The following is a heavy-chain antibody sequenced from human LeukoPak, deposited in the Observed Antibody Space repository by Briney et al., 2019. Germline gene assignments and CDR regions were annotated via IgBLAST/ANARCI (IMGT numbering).Heavy chain of an antibody. Sequence: SETLSLTCAVSGSSISSGGYSWSWIRQPPGKGLEWIGYIYHSGSTYYNPSLKSRVTISVDRSKNQFSLKLSSVTAADTAVYYCARVKGSGSYYHYYFDYWGQGTLVTVSS. J-gene: IGHJ4*02. D-gene: IGHD3-10*01. V-gene: IGHV4-30-2*01. CDR1: GSSISSGGYS. CDR3: ARVKGSGSYYHYYFDY. CDR2: IYHSGST.